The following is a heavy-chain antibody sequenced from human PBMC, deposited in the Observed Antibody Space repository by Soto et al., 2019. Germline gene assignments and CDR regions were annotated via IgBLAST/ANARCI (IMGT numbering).Heavy chain of an antibody. CDR2: IRNNGNT. D-gene: IGHD1-26*01. CDR1: GDSISSYS. V-gene: IGHV4-59*01. Sequence: QVLLQVSGLGLVKPSETLSLTCSVSGDSISSYSWCWIRQPPGKGLVWIGNIRNNGNTKDNPSLKSRVTMSVDTSSNKFSLRLIYVTAADTAVYYCAREGNLGRWLQPLDYWGQGNLVTVSS. J-gene: IGHJ4*02. CDR3: AREGNLGRWLQPLDY.